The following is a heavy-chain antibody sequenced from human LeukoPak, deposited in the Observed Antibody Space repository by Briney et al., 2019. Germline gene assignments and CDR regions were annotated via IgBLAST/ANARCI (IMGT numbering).Heavy chain of an antibody. J-gene: IGHJ6*02. CDR1: GFTFSSYA. CDR2: ISYDGSNK. D-gene: IGHD2-8*01. V-gene: IGHV3-30-3*01. Sequence: GGSLRLSCAASGFTFSSYAMHWVRQAPGKGLEWVAVISYDGSNKYYADSVKGRFTISRDNSKNTLYLQMNSLKASDTAMYYCARLIHYYGMDVWGQGTTVTVSS. CDR3: ARLIHYYGMDV.